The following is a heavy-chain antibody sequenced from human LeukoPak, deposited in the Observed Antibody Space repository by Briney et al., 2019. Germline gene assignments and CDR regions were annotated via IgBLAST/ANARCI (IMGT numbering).Heavy chain of an antibody. J-gene: IGHJ4*02. CDR1: GYTFTGYY. CDR2: INPNSGGT. V-gene: IGHV1-2*02. Sequence: GASVMVSCTSSGYTFTGYYMHWVRQAPGQGLEWMGWINPNSGGTNYAQKFQGRVIITRDTSISTAYMELSRLRSDDTAVYYCARGLGFDYWGQGTLVTVSS. CDR3: ARGLGFDY. D-gene: IGHD3-10*01.